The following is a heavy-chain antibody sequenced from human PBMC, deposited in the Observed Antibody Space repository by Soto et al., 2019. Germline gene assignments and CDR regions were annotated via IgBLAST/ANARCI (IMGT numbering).Heavy chain of an antibody. CDR1: GGTFSSYA. CDR3: ARGSSGWYLHYYYGMDV. Sequence: QVQLVQSGAEVKKPGSSVKVSCKASGGTFSSYAISWVRQAPGQGLEWMGGIIPIFGTANYARKFQGRVTITADESTSTAYMELISLRSEDTAVYYCARGSSGWYLHYYYGMDVWGQGTTVTVSS. J-gene: IGHJ6*02. D-gene: IGHD6-19*01. CDR2: IIPIFGTA. V-gene: IGHV1-69*01.